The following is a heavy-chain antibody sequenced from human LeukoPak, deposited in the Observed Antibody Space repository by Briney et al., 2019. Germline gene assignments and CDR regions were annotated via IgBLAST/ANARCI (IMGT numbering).Heavy chain of an antibody. J-gene: IGHJ4*02. Sequence: GASVKVSCKASGYTFTGYYMHWVRQAPGQGLEWMGWINPNSGGTNYAQKFQGRVTMTRDTPISTAYMELSRLRSDDTAVYYCARARFRSGGSCYYVYWGQGTLVTVSS. CDR3: ARARFRSGGSCYYVY. CDR2: INPNSGGT. V-gene: IGHV1-2*02. D-gene: IGHD2-15*01. CDR1: GYTFTGYY.